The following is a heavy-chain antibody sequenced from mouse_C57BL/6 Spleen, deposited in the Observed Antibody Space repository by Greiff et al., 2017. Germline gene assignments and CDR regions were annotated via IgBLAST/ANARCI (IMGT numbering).Heavy chain of an antibody. CDR2: INPNNGGT. V-gene: IGHV1-26*01. Sequence: EVQLQQSGPELVKPGASVKISCKASGYTFTDYYMNWVKQSHGKSLEWIGDINPNNGGTSYNQKFKGKATLTVDKSSSTAYMELRSLTSEDSAVYYCARLGVKFPWFAYWGKGTLVTVSA. CDR3: ARLGVKFPWFAY. CDR1: GYTFTDYY. J-gene: IGHJ3*01.